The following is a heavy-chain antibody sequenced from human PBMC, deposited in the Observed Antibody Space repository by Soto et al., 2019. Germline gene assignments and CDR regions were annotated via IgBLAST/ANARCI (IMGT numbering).Heavy chain of an antibody. J-gene: IGHJ4*02. D-gene: IGHD1-26*01. CDR1: GFTFSSYW. CDR3: ARVGATTWY. CDR2: VNSDGSIT. V-gene: IGHV3-74*01. Sequence: GGSMRLSCAASGFTFSSYWMHWVRQAPGKGLVWVSRVNSDGSITNYADAVKGRFTISRDNAKNTLYLQMDGLRAEDTAVYYCARVGATTWYWGQGTLVTVSA.